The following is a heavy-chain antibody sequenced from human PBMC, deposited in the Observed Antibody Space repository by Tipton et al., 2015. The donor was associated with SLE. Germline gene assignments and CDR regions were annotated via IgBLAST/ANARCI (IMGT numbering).Heavy chain of an antibody. Sequence: QLVQSGAEVKKPGESLKISCQGFGYSFTSQWIGWVRQMPGKGPEWMGIIFPADSDITYSPSFQGQVTISADKSISTAYLQWSSLKAPDTAMYYCASSSGYFGHDACDIWGQGTMVTVSS. V-gene: IGHV5-51*03. CDR3: ASSSGYFGHDACDI. J-gene: IGHJ3*02. CDR1: GYSFTSQW. D-gene: IGHD3-22*01. CDR2: IFPADSDI.